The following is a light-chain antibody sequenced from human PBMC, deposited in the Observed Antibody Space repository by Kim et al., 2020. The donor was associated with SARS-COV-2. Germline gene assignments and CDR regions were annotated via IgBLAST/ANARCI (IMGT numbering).Light chain of an antibody. CDR3: SSYAGYGLGI. V-gene: IGLV2-23*02. CDR1: NNDVGTYNL. CDR2: EVD. J-gene: IGLJ2*01. Sequence: QSVLTQPASVSGSPGQSTTISCTGTNNDVGTYNLVSWYQQHPGKAPRLIIYEVDKRPSGVSDRFSGSKSGNTASLTISGLQAEDEGDYYCSSYAGYGLGIFGGGTKVTVL.